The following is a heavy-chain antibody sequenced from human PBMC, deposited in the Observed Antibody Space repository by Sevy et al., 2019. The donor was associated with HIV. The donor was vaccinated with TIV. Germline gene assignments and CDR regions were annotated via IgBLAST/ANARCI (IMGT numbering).Heavy chain of an antibody. CDR1: GFTFSSFS. CDR2: INPNGGST. Sequence: GGSLRLSCSASGFTFSSFSMHWVRQAPGKGLESVSSINPNGGSTNYADSVKGRFTISRDNSKNTLYLQMNSRRIEDTAVDYCVKGVVVIATYFDYWGQGTLVTVSS. CDR3: VKGVVVIATYFDY. J-gene: IGHJ4*02. V-gene: IGHV3-64D*06. D-gene: IGHD2-21*01.